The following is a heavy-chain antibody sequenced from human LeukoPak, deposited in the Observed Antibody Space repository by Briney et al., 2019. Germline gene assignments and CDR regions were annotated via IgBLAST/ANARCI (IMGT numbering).Heavy chain of an antibody. Sequence: SETLSLTCTVSGGSIGTYYWSWIRQPAGKGLEWIGRIFTTGGANYNPSLKSRVTMSPDTSKNLFSLKLNSVTTADTAVYYCVRDGPSWGLLWGQGALVTVSS. CDR2: IFTTGGA. D-gene: IGHD7-27*01. CDR3: VRDGPSWGLL. CDR1: GGSIGTYY. V-gene: IGHV4-4*07. J-gene: IGHJ4*02.